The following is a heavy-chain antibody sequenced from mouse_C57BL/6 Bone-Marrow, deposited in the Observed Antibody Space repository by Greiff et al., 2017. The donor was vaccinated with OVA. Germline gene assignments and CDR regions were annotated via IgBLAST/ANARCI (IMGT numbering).Heavy chain of an antibody. V-gene: IGHV1-64*01. CDR1: GYTFTSYW. CDR2: IHPNSGST. Sequence: QVQLQQPGAELVKPGASVKLSCKASGYTFTSYWMHWVKQRPGQGLEWIGMIHPNSGSTNYNEKFKSKATLTVDKSSSTAYMQLSSLASEDSAVYYCARDLPPWYFDVWGTGTTVTVSS. J-gene: IGHJ1*03. D-gene: IGHD2-1*01. CDR3: ARDLPPWYFDV.